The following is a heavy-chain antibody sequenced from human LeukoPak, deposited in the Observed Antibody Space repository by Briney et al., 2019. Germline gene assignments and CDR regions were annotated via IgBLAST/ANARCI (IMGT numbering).Heavy chain of an antibody. V-gene: IGHV3-30-3*01. CDR2: ISYDGSNK. CDR1: GFTFSSYA. D-gene: IGHD6-13*01. CDR3: AKDRQFLYSSSWYPDY. Sequence: GGSLRLSCAASGFTFSSYAMHWVRQAPGKGLEWVAVISYDGSNKYYADSVKGRFTISRDNSKNTLYLQMNSLRAEDTAVYYCAKDRQFLYSSSWYPDYWGQGTLVTVSS. J-gene: IGHJ4*02.